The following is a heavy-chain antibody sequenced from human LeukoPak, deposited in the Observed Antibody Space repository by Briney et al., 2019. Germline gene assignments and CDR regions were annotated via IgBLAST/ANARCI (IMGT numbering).Heavy chain of an antibody. CDR2: ISSAGAT. CDR1: GFTVSSNY. V-gene: IGHV3-66*01. Sequence: PGGSLRPSCAASGFTVSSNYMNWARQAPGKGLEWVSVISSAGATYYADSVQGRFTISRDNSKNTLYLQMNSLRAEDTAVYYCAGDSSGYDYYWGQGTLVTVSS. CDR3: AGDSSGYDYY. D-gene: IGHD5-12*01. J-gene: IGHJ4*02.